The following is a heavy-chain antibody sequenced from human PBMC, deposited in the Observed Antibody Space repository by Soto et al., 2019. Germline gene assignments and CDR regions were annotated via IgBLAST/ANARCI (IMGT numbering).Heavy chain of an antibody. J-gene: IGHJ3*02. D-gene: IGHD5-12*01. CDR2: LSRGGGST. CDR3: ARDGQYRTDGFDI. Sequence: EAQLLVSGGGSVQPGGSLRLSCAASGFTFSSHGMSWIRQAPGKGLEWISGLSRGGGSTYYVDSVKGRFTISRDNAKNTLDLIMKSLRVEDTALYYCARDGQYRTDGFDIWGQGTMLTVSS. V-gene: IGHV3-23*01. CDR1: GFTFSSHG.